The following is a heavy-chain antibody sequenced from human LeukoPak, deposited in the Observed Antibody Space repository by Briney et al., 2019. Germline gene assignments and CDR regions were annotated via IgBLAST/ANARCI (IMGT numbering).Heavy chain of an antibody. J-gene: IGHJ4*02. CDR3: ARGRFGIT. CDR1: GFTFSGFE. V-gene: IGHV3-48*03. CDR2: ISSSGSTI. Sequence: GGSLRLSCAASGFTFSGFEMTWVRQAPGKGLEWVSYISSSGSTIYFADSVKGRFTISRDNTKNSLFLQMNSLRADDTAIYYCARGRFGITRGQGTLVTVSS. D-gene: IGHD3-16*01.